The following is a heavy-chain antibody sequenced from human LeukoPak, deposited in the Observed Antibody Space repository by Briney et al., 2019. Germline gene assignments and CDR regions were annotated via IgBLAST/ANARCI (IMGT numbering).Heavy chain of an antibody. V-gene: IGHV4-31*03. CDR1: GGSISSGGYY. CDR3: ARYCSSTSCTYYYYYGMDV. CDR2: IYYSGST. Sequence: PSETLSLTCTVSGGSISSGGYYWSWIRRHPGKGLEWIGYIYYSGSTYYNPSLKSRVTISVDTSKNQFSLKLSSVTAADTAVYYCARYCSSTSCTYYYYYGMDVWGKGTTVTVSS. D-gene: IGHD2-2*01. J-gene: IGHJ6*04.